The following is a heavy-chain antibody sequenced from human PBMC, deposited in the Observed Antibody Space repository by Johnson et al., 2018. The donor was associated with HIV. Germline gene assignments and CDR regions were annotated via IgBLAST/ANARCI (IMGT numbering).Heavy chain of an antibody. V-gene: IGHV3-7*01. Sequence: VQLVESGGGLVQPGGSLRLSCAASGFTFSSYWRSWVRQAPGKGLEWVANIKKDGSEKYYVDSVKGRFTLSRDNSKNSLYLQMRSLRVEDTAVYYCSRGSWVGAFDIWGQGTMVTVSS. CDR1: GFTFSSYW. D-gene: IGHD3-16*01. J-gene: IGHJ3*02. CDR2: IKKDGSEK. CDR3: SRGSWVGAFDI.